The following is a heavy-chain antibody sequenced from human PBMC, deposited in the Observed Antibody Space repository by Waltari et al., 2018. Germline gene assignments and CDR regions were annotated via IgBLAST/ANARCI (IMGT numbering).Heavy chain of an antibody. CDR1: GYILPEFS. Sequence: QVQLVQSGAEVKKPGASVKVPCKVSGYILPEFSMHWVRQAPGKGLEWMGGFDPEDGETIYAQKFQGRVTMTEDTSTDTAYMELSSLRSEDTAVYYCATDSDIVATTAFDYWGQGTLVTVSS. V-gene: IGHV1-24*01. CDR2: FDPEDGET. CDR3: ATDSDIVATTAFDY. D-gene: IGHD5-12*01. J-gene: IGHJ4*02.